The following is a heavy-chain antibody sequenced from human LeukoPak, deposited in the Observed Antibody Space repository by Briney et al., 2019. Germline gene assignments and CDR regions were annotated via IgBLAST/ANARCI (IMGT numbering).Heavy chain of an antibody. J-gene: IGHJ4*02. V-gene: IGHV4-34*01. CDR3: ARLSGRGLPAGY. D-gene: IGHD3-10*01. CDR1: GGSFSGYY. CDR2: INHSGST. Sequence: SETLSLTCAVYGGSFSGYYWSWIRQPPGKGLEWIGEINHSGSTNYNPSPKSRVTISVDTSKNQFSLKLSSVTAADTAVYYCARLSGRGLPAGYWGQGTLVTVSS.